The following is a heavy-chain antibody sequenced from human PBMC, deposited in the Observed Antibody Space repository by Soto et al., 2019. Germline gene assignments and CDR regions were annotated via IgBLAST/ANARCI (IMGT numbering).Heavy chain of an antibody. CDR1: GYTFTSYY. CDR3: ARVPDXDDIAAAGTYYYYGMDV. V-gene: IGHV1-46*01. D-gene: IGHD6-13*01. Sequence: ASVKVSCKASGYTFTSYYMHWVRQAPGQGLEWMGIINPSGGSTSYAQRFQGRVTMTRDTSTSTVYMELSSLRSEDTAVYYCARVPDXDDIAAAGTYYYYGMDVWGQGTTVTVSS. J-gene: IGHJ6*02. CDR2: INPSGGST.